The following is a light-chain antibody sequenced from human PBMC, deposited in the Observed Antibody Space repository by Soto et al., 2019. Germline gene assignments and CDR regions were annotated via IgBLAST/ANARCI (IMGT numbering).Light chain of an antibody. CDR2: VNT. CDR1: SSNIGAGYD. J-gene: IGLJ2*01. CDR3: QSYVSSLSGSDVI. Sequence: QSVLTQPPSVSGAPGKRVTISCTGSSSNIGAGYDVHWYQQLPGAAPKLLIYVNTNRPSGVPDRFSGSKSGTSASLAITGLQAEDEADYVCQSYVSSLSGSDVIFGGGTKLTVL. V-gene: IGLV1-40*01.